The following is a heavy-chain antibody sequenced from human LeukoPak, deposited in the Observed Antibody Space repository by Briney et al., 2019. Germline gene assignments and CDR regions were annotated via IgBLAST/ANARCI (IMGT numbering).Heavy chain of an antibody. CDR1: GYTFTSYG. CDR3: ALDYGGNLRPYYFDY. V-gene: IGHV1-18*01. D-gene: IGHD4-23*01. J-gene: IGHJ4*02. CDR2: ISAYDGNT. Sequence: GASVKVSCKASGYTFTSYGISWVRQAPGQGLEWMGWISAYDGNTNYAQKLQGRVTMTTDTSTSTAYMELRSLRSDDTAVYYCALDYGGNLRPYYFDYWGQGTLVTVSS.